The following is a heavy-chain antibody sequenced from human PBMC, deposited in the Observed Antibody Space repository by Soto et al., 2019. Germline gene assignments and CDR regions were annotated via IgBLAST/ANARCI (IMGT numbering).Heavy chain of an antibody. CDR1: GFTVSSNY. V-gene: IGHV3-53*01. J-gene: IGHJ6*02. Sequence: PGGSLRLSCAASGFTVSSNYMSWVRQAPGKGLEWVSVIYSGGSTYYADSVKGRFTISRDNSKNTLYLQMNSLRAEDTAVYYCARGYYYDSSGSYALPYYYYGMDVWGQGTTVTVSS. CDR3: ARGYYYDSSGSYALPYYYYGMDV. CDR2: IYSGGST. D-gene: IGHD3-22*01.